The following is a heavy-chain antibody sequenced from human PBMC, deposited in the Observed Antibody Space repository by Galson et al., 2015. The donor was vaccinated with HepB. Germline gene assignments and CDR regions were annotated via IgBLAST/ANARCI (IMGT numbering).Heavy chain of an antibody. J-gene: IGHJ6*04. V-gene: IGHV1-69*13. Sequence: SVKVSCKASGGTFSSYAISWVRQAPGQGLEWMGGIIPIFGTAKYAQNFQGRVTISADESTNTAYMELSGLTSEDTAVYYCARDRPLSTYSGSGKYYYYNMDVWGKGTTVTVSS. D-gene: IGHD3-10*01. CDR1: GGTFSSYA. CDR2: IIPIFGTA. CDR3: ARDRPLSTYSGSGKYYYYNMDV.